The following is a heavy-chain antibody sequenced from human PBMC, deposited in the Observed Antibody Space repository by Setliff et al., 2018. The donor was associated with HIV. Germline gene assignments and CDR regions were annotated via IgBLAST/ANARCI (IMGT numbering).Heavy chain of an antibody. CDR3: ARGSYRGSGFFVRYFDF. D-gene: IGHD3-3*01. Sequence: SETLSLTCAVYGGSFTSYYWTWIRQAPGKDLEWIGEINHNGGTNYNPSLKSRVTISVDRSKNQFFLKLTSVTAADTAVYYCARGSYRGSGFFVRYFDFWGQGSLVTVSS. J-gene: IGHJ4*02. V-gene: IGHV4-34*01. CDR2: INHNGGT. CDR1: GGSFTSYY.